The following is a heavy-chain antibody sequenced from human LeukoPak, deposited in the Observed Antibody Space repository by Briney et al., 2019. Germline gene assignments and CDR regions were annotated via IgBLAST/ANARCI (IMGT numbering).Heavy chain of an antibody. V-gene: IGHV3-30*02. Sequence: GSLRLSCAASGFTFSSYGMHWVRQAPGKGLEWVAFIRYDGSNKYYADSVKGRFTISRDNSKNTLYLQMNSLRAEDTAVYYCAKDQGYSSGWYVFDYWGQGTLVTVSS. CDR2: IRYDGSNK. CDR3: AKDQGYSSGWYVFDY. D-gene: IGHD6-19*01. J-gene: IGHJ4*02. CDR1: GFTFSSYG.